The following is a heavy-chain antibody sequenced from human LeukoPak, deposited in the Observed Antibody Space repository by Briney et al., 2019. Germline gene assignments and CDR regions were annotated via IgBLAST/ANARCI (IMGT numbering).Heavy chain of an antibody. CDR2: ISSSSTYI. V-gene: IGHV3-21*01. CDR1: GFIFSTYS. D-gene: IGHD6-19*01. J-gene: IGHJ4*02. CDR3: ATYSSGWYVGEEDC. Sequence: GGSLRLSCAASGFIFSTYSMSWVRQAPGKGLEWVSSISSSSTYIHYADSVKGRFTISRDNSKNTLYLQMNSLRAEDTAVYYCATYSSGWYVGEEDCWGQGTLVTVSS.